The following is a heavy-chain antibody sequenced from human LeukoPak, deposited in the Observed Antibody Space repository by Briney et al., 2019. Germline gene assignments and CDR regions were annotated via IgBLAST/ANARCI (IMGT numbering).Heavy chain of an antibody. CDR2: IYYSGST. J-gene: IGHJ6*03. CDR1: GGSISSYY. V-gene: IGHV4-59*01. Sequence: SETLSLTCTVSGGSISSYYWSWIRQPPGKGLEWIGYIYYSGSTNYNPSLKSRVTISVDTSKNQFSLKLSSVTAADTAVYYCARGIAAGLGFLYYMDVWGKGTTVTVSS. CDR3: ARGIAAGLGFLYYMDV. D-gene: IGHD6-13*01.